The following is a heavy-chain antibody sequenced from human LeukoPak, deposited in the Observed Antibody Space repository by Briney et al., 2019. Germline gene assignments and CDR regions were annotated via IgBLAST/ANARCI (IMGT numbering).Heavy chain of an antibody. D-gene: IGHD3-3*01. CDR3: ARDGGLGRNFWSGYNYYFDF. J-gene: IGHJ4*02. V-gene: IGHV1-46*02. Sequence: ASVKVSCKASGYTFNKYFIHWVRQAPGQGLEWMGIISPSDGSTKYAQKFQGRVTMTGDTPTGTVHMELTNLRPEDTALYFCARDGGLGRNFWSGYNYYFDFWGQGTLLTVSS. CDR1: GYTFNKYF. CDR2: ISPSDGST.